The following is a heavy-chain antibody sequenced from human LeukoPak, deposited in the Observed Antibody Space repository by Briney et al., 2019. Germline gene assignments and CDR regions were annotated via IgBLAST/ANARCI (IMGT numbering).Heavy chain of an antibody. V-gene: IGHV4-59*08. CDR2: IYYSGST. CDR3: ARHVVVASIYYYYGMDV. Sequence: SETLSLTCTVSGGSISSYYWSWIRQPPGKGLEWIGYIYYSGSTNYNPSLKSRVTISVDTSKNQFSLKLSSVTAADTAVYYCARHVVVASIYYYYGMDVWGQGTTVTVSS. D-gene: IGHD2-15*01. CDR1: GGSISSYY. J-gene: IGHJ6*02.